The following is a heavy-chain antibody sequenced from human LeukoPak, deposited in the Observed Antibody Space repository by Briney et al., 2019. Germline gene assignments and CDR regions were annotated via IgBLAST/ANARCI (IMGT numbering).Heavy chain of an antibody. CDR2: ISDSGENT. CDR1: GDTFSNYA. CDR3: ATVNTLDY. Sequence: GGSLRLSCAVSGDTFSNYAMSWVRQIPRKGLEWVSGISDSGENTYYADSVKGRFTISRDNSKSTLYLQMNSLRAEDTATYYCATVNTLDYWGQGTLVTVSS. V-gene: IGHV3-23*01. J-gene: IGHJ4*02.